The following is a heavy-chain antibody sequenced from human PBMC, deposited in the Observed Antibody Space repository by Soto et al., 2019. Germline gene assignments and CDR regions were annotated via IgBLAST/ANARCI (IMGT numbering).Heavy chain of an antibody. CDR2: IKEDGSVK. CDR1: GFTFGSLW. Sequence: EVQLVESGGDLVQPGGPLRLSCAASGFTFGSLWMPWVRRAPGKGLECVANIKEDGSVKYYVDSVKGRFTISRDNAKNSLYLQMVGLRAEDTAVYYCARATRSPDFRGQGTLVTVSS. J-gene: IGHJ4*02. CDR3: ARATRSPDF. V-gene: IGHV3-7*05.